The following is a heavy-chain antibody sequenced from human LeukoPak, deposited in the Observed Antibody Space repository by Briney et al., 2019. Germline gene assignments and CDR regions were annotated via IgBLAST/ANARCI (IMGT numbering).Heavy chain of an antibody. CDR2: IIPIFGTA. J-gene: IGHJ3*02. Sequence: SVKVSCKASGGTFSSYAISWVRQAPGQGLEWMGRIIPIFGTANYAQKFQGRVTITTDESTSTAYMELSSLRSGDTAVYYCARDYGIVGATPPLAFDIRGQGTMVTVSS. CDR3: ARDYGIVGATPPLAFDI. V-gene: IGHV1-69*05. CDR1: GGTFSSYA. D-gene: IGHD1-26*01.